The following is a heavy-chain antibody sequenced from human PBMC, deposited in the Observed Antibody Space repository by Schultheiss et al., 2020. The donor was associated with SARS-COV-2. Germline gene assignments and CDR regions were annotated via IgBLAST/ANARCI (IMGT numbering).Heavy chain of an antibody. D-gene: IGHD6-19*01. CDR1: GFTFSDSA. Sequence: GGSLRLSCAASGFTFSDSAMHWVRQAYGKGLEWVGRIRSRANSYATTYAASLKGRFTISRDDSKNTAYLQMNSLKTEDTAVYYCTSNRAVAADYWGQGTLVTVSS. CDR2: IRSRANSYAT. V-gene: IGHV3-73*01. CDR3: TSNRAVAADY. J-gene: IGHJ4*02.